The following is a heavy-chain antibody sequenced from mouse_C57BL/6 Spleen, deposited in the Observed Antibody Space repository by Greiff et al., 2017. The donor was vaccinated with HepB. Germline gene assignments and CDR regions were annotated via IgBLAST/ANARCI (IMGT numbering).Heavy chain of an antibody. V-gene: IGHV5-4*01. J-gene: IGHJ2*01. CDR2: ISDGGSYT. D-gene: IGHD5-1-1*01. Sequence: EVKLMESGGGLVKPGGSLKLSCAASGFTFSSYAMSWVRQTPEKRLEWVATISDGGSYTYYPDNVKGRFTISRDNAKNNLYLQMSHLKSEDTALYYCAGEAGYLGFDYWGQGTTLTVSS. CDR3: AGEAGYLGFDY. CDR1: GFTFSSYA.